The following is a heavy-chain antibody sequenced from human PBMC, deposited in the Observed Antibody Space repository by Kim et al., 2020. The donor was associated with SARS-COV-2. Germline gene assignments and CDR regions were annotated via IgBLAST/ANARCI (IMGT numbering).Heavy chain of an antibody. CDR3: ARARSGYYIDAFDI. V-gene: IGHV3-30-3*01. D-gene: IGHD3-22*01. Sequence: GGSLRLSCAASGFTFSSYAMHWVRQAPGKGLEWVAVISYDGSNKYYADSVKGRFTISRDNSKNTLYLQMNSLRAEDTAVYYCARARSGYYIDAFDIWGQGTMVTASS. CDR1: GFTFSSYA. J-gene: IGHJ3*02. CDR2: ISYDGSNK.